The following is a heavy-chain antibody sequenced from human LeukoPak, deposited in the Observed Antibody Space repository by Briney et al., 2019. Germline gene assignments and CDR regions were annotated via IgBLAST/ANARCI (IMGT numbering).Heavy chain of an antibody. CDR2: ISSSGGST. CDR1: GFTFSSYA. CDR3: AKRRDQSSDGAFDY. D-gene: IGHD6-19*01. J-gene: IGHJ4*02. V-gene: IGHV3-23*01. Sequence: PGGSLRLSCAASGFTFSSYAMSWVRQAPGEGLEWVSAISSSGGSTHYAASVKGRFTISRDNSKNTLYLQMNSLRAEDTAVYYCAKRRDQSSDGAFDYWGQGTLVTVSS.